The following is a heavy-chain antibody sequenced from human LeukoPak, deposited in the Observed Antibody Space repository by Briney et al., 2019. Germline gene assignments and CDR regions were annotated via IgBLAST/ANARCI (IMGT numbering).Heavy chain of an antibody. CDR1: GGSISSGDYY. Sequence: PSQTLSLTCNVSGGSISSGDYYWSWIRQPPGKGLEWIGYIYYSGSTYYNPSLKSRVTISVDTSKNQFSLKLSSVTAADTAVYYCARVVVAAGHWFDPWGQGTLVTVSS. CDR3: ARVVVAAGHWFDP. J-gene: IGHJ5*02. CDR2: IYYSGST. D-gene: IGHD2-15*01. V-gene: IGHV4-30-4*01.